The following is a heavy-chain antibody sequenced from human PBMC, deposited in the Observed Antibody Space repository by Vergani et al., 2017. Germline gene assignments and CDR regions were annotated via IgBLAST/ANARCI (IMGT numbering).Heavy chain of an antibody. Sequence: EVQLVESGGGLVKPGGSLRLSCAASGFTFSSYSMNWVRQAPGKGLEWVSSISSSSSYIYYADSVKGRFTISRDNAKNSLYLQMNSLRAEDTAVYYCARGRITRVRGNYAPPGVGDLWGRGTLVTVSS. V-gene: IGHV3-21*01. CDR3: ARGRITRVRGNYAPPGVGDL. CDR1: GFTFSSYS. D-gene: IGHD3-10*01. J-gene: IGHJ2*01. CDR2: ISSSSSYI.